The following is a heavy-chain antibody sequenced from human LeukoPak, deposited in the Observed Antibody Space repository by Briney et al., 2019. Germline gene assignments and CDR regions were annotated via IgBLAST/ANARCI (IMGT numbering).Heavy chain of an antibody. D-gene: IGHD3-9*01. CDR1: GYSFTSNV. CDR3: ARTARGYDILTGLDY. CDR2: IIPIFGTA. Sequence: ASVKVSCKASGYSFTSNVISWVRQAPGQGLEWMGGIIPIFGTANYAQKFQGRVTITADESTSTAYMELSSLRSEDTAVYYCARTARGYDILTGLDYWGQGTLVTVSS. J-gene: IGHJ4*02. V-gene: IGHV1-69*01.